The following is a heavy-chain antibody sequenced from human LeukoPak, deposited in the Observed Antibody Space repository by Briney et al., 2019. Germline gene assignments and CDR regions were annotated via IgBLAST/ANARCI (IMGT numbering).Heavy chain of an antibody. V-gene: IGHV3-9*01. CDR3: AKDISVESGAVDY. CDR2: ISWNSGSI. J-gene: IGHJ4*02. CDR1: GFTFGDYA. Sequence: PGGSLRLSCTASGFTFGDYAMHWVRQAPGKGLEWVSGISWNSGSIGYADSVKGRFTISRDNAKNSLYLQMNSLRAEDTALYYCAKDISVESGAVDYWGQGTLVTVSS. D-gene: IGHD5-24*01.